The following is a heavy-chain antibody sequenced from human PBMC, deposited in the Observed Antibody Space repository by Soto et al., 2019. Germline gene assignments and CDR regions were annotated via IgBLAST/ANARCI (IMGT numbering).Heavy chain of an antibody. Sequence: QVELVQSGAEVKKPGASVKVSYKAAGYTFTSYYMHWVRQAPGQGLEWMGFINPSGGITTYAQKFQARVTMTSDTSTSTVYMELRTLKSEDTAVYYCARRSIFTWSDAFDIWGQGTMVTVSA. CDR1: GYTFTSYY. D-gene: IGHD3-3*01. CDR3: ARRSIFTWSDAFDI. CDR2: INPSGGIT. J-gene: IGHJ3*02. V-gene: IGHV1-46*01.